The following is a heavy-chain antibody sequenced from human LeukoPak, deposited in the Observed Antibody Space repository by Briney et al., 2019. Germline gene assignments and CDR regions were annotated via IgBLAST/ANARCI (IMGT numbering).Heavy chain of an antibody. V-gene: IGHV3-30*03. CDR3: AREGSGSYNY. CDR1: GFIFSNYG. D-gene: IGHD3-10*01. Sequence: GGSLRLSCAASGFIFSNYGMNWVRQAPGKGLEWVAVISYDGSNKYYADSVKGRFTISRDNSKNTLYLQMNSLRAEDTAVYYCAREGSGSYNYWGQGTLVTVSS. J-gene: IGHJ4*02. CDR2: ISYDGSNK.